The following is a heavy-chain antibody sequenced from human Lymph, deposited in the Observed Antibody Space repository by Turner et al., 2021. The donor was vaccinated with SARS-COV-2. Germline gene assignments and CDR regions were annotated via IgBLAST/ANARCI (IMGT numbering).Heavy chain of an antibody. Sequence: QVQLVQSGAEVQKPGSSVKVPCKASGGTFSSYAISWVRQAPGQGLGWMGGIIPMLDIANYAQKSQGRVTITADKSTSTAYMELSSLRSEETAVYYCARDVTGPLGYWGQGTLVTVSS. CDR1: GGTFSSYA. D-gene: IGHD1-20*01. CDR2: IIPMLDIA. J-gene: IGHJ4*02. V-gene: IGHV1-69*10. CDR3: ARDVTGPLGY.